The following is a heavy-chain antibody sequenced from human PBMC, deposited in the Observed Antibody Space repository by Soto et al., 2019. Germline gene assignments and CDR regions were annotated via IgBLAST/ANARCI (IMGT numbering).Heavy chain of an antibody. CDR3: ARVAPSGQQLVTSNLFAP. Sequence: GESLKISCKGSGYSFTNDWIAWGRQMAGKGLEWMGRIGPSDSYTNYSPSFQGHVTISADKSISTAYLQWSSLKASDTAMYYCARVAPSGQQLVTSNLFAPWGQGTLVTVSS. V-gene: IGHV5-10-1*01. D-gene: IGHD6-13*01. CDR1: GYSFTNDW. CDR2: IGPSDSYT. J-gene: IGHJ5*02.